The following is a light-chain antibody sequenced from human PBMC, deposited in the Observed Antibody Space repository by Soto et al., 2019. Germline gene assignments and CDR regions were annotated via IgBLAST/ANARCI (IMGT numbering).Light chain of an antibody. CDR1: SSNIVTNT. J-gene: IGLJ1*01. Sequence: QSVLTQPPSASGTPGQRVTISCSGSSSNIVTNTVNWYQQLPGTAPKLLIYSNNQRPSGVPDRFSGSRSGTSVSLAISGLHSEDEADYYCAVWDGSLNGYVFGTGTKLTVL. V-gene: IGLV1-44*01. CDR3: AVWDGSLNGYV. CDR2: SNN.